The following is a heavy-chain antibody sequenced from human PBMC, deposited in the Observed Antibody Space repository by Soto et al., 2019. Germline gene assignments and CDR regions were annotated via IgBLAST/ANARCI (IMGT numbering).Heavy chain of an antibody. CDR2: IIPIFGTA. J-gene: IGHJ6*02. D-gene: IGHD4-4*01. Sequence: QVQLVQSGAEVKKPGSSVKVSCKASGGTFSSYAISWVRQAPGQGLEWMGGIIPIFGTANYAQKFQGRVTITADESTSTAYMELSSLRSEDTAVYYCARSRTTVTTPYDYGMDVWGQGTTVTVSS. V-gene: IGHV1-69*12. CDR3: ARSRTTVTTPYDYGMDV. CDR1: GGTFSSYA.